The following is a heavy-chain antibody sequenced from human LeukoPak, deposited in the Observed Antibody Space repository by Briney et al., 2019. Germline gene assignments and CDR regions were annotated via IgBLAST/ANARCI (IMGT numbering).Heavy chain of an antibody. J-gene: IGHJ3*02. Sequence: MASETLSLTCTVSGGSISSYHWSWIRQPPGKGLEWIGYIYYSGSTNYNPSLKSRVTISVDTSKNQFSLKLSSVTAADTAVYYCARSTSSGWYGHDAFDIWGQGTMVTVSS. CDR2: IYYSGST. CDR3: ARSTSSGWYGHDAFDI. CDR1: GGSISSYH. D-gene: IGHD6-19*01. V-gene: IGHV4-59*01.